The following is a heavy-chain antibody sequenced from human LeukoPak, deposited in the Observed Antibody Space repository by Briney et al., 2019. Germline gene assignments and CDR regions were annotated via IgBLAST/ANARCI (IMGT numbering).Heavy chain of an antibody. V-gene: IGHV1-69*13. CDR2: IIPIFGTA. CDR1: GGTFSSYA. D-gene: IGHD2-21*02. J-gene: IGHJ2*01. CDR3: AKSIEYCGADCYGYFDL. Sequence: GASVTVSCKASGGTFSSYAISWVRQAPGQGLEWMGGIIPIFGTANYAQKFQGRVTITADESTSTAYMELSSLRSDDTAVYYCAKSIEYCGADCYGYFDLWGRGTLVTVSS.